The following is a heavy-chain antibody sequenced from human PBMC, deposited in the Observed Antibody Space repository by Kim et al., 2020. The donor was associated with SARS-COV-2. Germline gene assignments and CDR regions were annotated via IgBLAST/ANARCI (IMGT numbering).Heavy chain of an antibody. J-gene: IGHJ6*03. CDR2: IIPIFGIA. CDR3: ASNKLAAAGPVGNYYYMDV. Sequence: SVKVSCKASGGTFSSYAISWVRQAPGQGLEWMGRIIPIFGIANYAQKFQGRVTITADKSTSTAYMELSSLRSEDTAVYYCASNKLAAAGPVGNYYYMDVWGKGTTVTVSS. D-gene: IGHD6-13*01. CDR1: GGTFSSYA. V-gene: IGHV1-69*04.